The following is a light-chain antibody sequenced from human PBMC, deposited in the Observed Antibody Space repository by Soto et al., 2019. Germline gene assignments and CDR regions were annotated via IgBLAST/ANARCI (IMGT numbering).Light chain of an antibody. J-gene: IGKJ1*01. CDR1: QNINVW. CDR2: QAS. Sequence: DIQMTQSPSTLSASIGDRVTITCRASQNINVWLASYQQKPGKAPKFLIYQASTLQSGVPSRFSGSGSGTEFTLTISSLQPDDFATYYCQQHEAYPRTFGQGTKVEIK. V-gene: IGKV1-5*03. CDR3: QQHEAYPRT.